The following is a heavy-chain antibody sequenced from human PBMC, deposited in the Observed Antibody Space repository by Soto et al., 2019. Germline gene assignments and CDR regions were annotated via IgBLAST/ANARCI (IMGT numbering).Heavy chain of an antibody. V-gene: IGHV3-21*01. CDR1: GFTFSSYS. D-gene: IGHD2-2*02. Sequence: GVSLRLSCAASGFTFSSYSMNWVRQAPGKGLEWVSSISSSSSYIYYADSVKGRFTISRDNAKNSLYLQMNSLRAEDTAVYYCARAPGVVVPAAILGSSWFDPWGQGTLVTVSS. CDR3: ARAPGVVVPAAILGSSWFDP. J-gene: IGHJ5*02. CDR2: ISSSSSYI.